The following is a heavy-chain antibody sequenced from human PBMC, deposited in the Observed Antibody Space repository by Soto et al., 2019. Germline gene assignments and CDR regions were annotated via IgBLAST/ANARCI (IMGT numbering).Heavy chain of an antibody. CDR2: IKEDGSEK. Sequence: EVQLVESGGGLVQPGGSLRLSCADSGFILRNYWMRWVRQAPGMGLQWVASIKEDGSEKYYVDPVKGRFTISRENAKNSLYLHMNSLSAEDTAVYYCARYRSLDPWGQGILVTVSS. CDR1: GFILRNYW. CDR3: ARYRSLDP. V-gene: IGHV3-7*03. J-gene: IGHJ5*02. D-gene: IGHD3-16*02.